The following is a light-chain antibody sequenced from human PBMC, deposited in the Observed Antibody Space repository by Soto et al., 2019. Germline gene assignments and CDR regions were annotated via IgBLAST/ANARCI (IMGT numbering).Light chain of an antibody. J-gene: IGLJ1*01. CDR3: SSYTSSSTLLYV. Sequence: QSALTQPASVSGSPGQSITISCTGTSSDVGGYNYVSWYQQHTGKAHKLMIYDVSNRPSGVSNRFSGSKSVNTASLTISGLQAEDEADYYCSSYTSSSTLLYVFGTGTKLTVL. CDR2: DVS. V-gene: IGLV2-14*01. CDR1: SSDVGGYNY.